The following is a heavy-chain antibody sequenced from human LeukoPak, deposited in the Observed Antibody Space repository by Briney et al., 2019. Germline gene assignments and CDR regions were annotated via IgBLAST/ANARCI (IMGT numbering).Heavy chain of an antibody. D-gene: IGHD4-17*01. J-gene: IGHJ3*02. Sequence: SETLSLTCTVSGGSISGYYWSWIRQPPGKGLEWIGYIYYSGSTNYNPSLKSRVTISVDTSKNQFSLKLSSVTAADTAVYYCARDQDGDYGLRYPGGAFDIWGQGTMVTVYS. CDR1: GGSISGYY. V-gene: IGHV4-59*01. CDR2: IYYSGST. CDR3: ARDQDGDYGLRYPGGAFDI.